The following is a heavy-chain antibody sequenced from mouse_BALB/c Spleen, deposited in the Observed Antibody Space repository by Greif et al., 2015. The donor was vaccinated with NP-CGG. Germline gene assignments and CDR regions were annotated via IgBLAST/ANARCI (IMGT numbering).Heavy chain of an antibody. CDR1: GYTFTSYW. CDR3: ARYYYAMDY. V-gene: IGHV1S81*02. Sequence: QVQLQQSGAELVKPGASVKLSCKASGYTFTSYWMHWVKQRPGQGLEWIGEINPSNGRTNCNEKFKSKATLTVDKSSSTAYMQLSSLTSEDSAVYYCARYYYAMDYWGQGTSVTVSS. J-gene: IGHJ4*01. CDR2: INPSNGRT.